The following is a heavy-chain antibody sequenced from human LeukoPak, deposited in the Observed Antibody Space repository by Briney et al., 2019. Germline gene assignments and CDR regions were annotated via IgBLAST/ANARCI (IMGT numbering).Heavy chain of an antibody. J-gene: IGHJ3*02. CDR1: GLSPSTRGVS. CDR2: IYWDDDK. D-gene: IGHD6-13*01. Sequence: SGPTLVKPTQTLTLTCTLSGLSPSTRGVSVGWIRQPPGEALEWLALIYWDDDKRYSPSLKSRLTITKDTSKNQVVLTMTNMDPADTVTYYCAVSTAGDNFDIWGRGTMVTVSS. CDR3: AVSTAGDNFDI. V-gene: IGHV2-5*02.